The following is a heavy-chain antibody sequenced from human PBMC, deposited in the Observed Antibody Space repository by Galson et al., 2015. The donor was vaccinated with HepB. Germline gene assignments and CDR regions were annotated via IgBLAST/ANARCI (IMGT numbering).Heavy chain of an antibody. J-gene: IGHJ3*02. CDR1: GYTLTELS. D-gene: IGHD3-22*01. CDR2: FDPEDGET. V-gene: IGHV1-24*01. CDR3: AIAYYYDSSGRLGYAFDI. Sequence: SVKVSCKVSGYTLTELSMHWVRQAPGKGLEWMGGFDPEDGETIYAQKFQGRVTMTEDTSTDTAYMELSSLRSEDTAVYYCAIAYYYDSSGRLGYAFDIWGQGTMVTVSS.